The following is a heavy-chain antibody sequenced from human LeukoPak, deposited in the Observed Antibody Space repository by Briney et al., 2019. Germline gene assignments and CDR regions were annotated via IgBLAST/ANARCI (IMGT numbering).Heavy chain of an antibody. Sequence: PSETLSLTCAVYGGSFSGYYWSWIRQPPGKGLEWIGEINHSGSTNYNPSLKSRVTISVDTSKNQFSLKLSSVTAADTAVYYCARDPNTIFGVVTEYYFDYWGQGTLVTVSS. D-gene: IGHD3-3*01. CDR1: GGSFSGYY. J-gene: IGHJ4*02. CDR3: ARDPNTIFGVVTEYYFDY. V-gene: IGHV4-34*01. CDR2: INHSGST.